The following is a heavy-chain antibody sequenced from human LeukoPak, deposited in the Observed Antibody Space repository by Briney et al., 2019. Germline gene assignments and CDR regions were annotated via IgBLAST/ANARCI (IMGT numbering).Heavy chain of an antibody. J-gene: IGHJ5*02. V-gene: IGHV3-33*01. CDR2: IWYDGSNK. D-gene: IGHD5-24*01. CDR3: ARDSPRRDGYKSGWFDP. CDR1: GFTLSSYG. Sequence: PGGSLRLSCAASGFTLSSYGMHWVRQAPGKGLEWVAVIWYDGSNKYYADSVKGRFTISRDNSKNTLYLQMNSLRAEDTAVYYCARDSPRRDGYKSGWFDPWGQGTLVTVSS.